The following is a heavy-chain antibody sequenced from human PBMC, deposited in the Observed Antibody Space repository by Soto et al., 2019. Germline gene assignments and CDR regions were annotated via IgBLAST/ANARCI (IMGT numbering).Heavy chain of an antibody. CDR3: SRFIMVGCWFDPNYYHGMAV. J-gene: IGHJ6*02. CDR2: ISGYNGNT. V-gene: IGHV1-18*01. Sequence: QVQLVQSGAEVKKPGASVTVSCKTSGYTFSNYGINWVRQAPGQGLEWMGWISGYNGNTNYAQTVQGRVTMTTDTSTGTVYMELRSLKSDDTAIYYCSRFIMVGCWFDPNYYHGMAVWGQGTTVTVSS. CDR1: GYTFSNYG. D-gene: IGHD3-10*01.